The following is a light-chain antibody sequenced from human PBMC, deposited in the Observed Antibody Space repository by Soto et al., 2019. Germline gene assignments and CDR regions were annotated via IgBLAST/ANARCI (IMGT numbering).Light chain of an antibody. CDR1: QSVSSSY. J-gene: IGKJ5*01. Sequence: ESVLTQSPGTLALSPGERATRSCRASQSVSSSYLAWYQQKPCQAPRLLIYGASSRATGIPDRFSGSGSGTDFTLTISRLEPEDFAVCYCQQYGSSPRGTFGQGTRLEI. V-gene: IGKV3-20*01. CDR2: GAS. CDR3: QQYGSSPRGT.